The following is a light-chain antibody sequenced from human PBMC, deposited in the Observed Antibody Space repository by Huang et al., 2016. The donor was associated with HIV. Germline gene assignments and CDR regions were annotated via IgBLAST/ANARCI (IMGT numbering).Light chain of an antibody. J-gene: IGKJ2*01. V-gene: IGKV1-39*01. Sequence: DIQMTQSPSSLSVSVGDRVTITCRASQSISSYLNWYQHKPGKDPKVLIYAASSLRSGVPSRFRGSGSGTDFTLIINNLQPEDFATYFCQQSYSTQYTFGQGTKLEI. CDR2: AAS. CDR3: QQSYSTQYT. CDR1: QSISSY.